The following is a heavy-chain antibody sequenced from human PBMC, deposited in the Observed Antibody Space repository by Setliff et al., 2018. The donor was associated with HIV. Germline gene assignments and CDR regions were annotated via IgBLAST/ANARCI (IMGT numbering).Heavy chain of an antibody. J-gene: IGHJ3*02. Sequence: SETLSLTCTVSGYSISSDYYWGWIRQPPGKGLEWIGSIYTSGSTKYNPSLKSRVTISLDTSKNQFSLNLSSVTAADTAVYYCARGEEDDTFDIWGHGTMVTVS. CDR2: IYTSGST. V-gene: IGHV4-38-2*02. CDR3: ARGEEDDTFDI. CDR1: GYSISSDYY.